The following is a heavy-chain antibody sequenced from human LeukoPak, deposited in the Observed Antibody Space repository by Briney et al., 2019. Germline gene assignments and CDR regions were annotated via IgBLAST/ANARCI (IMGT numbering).Heavy chain of an antibody. V-gene: IGHV1-8*03. CDR2: MNPNSGNT. J-gene: IGHJ4*02. CDR3: ARGQLRFLEWLPAISKTYLDY. CDR1: GYTFTSYD. D-gene: IGHD3-3*01. Sequence: ASVKVSCKASGYTFTSYDINWVRQATGQGLEWMGWMNPNSGNTGYAQKFQGRVTITRNTSISTAYMELSSLRSEDTAVYYCARGQLRFLEWLPAISKTYLDYWGQGTLVTVSS.